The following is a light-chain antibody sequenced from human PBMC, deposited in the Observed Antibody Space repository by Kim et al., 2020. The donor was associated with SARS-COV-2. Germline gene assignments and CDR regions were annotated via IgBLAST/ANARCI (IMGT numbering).Light chain of an antibody. CDR1: SSDVGCYNL. Sequence: QSALTQPASVSGSPGQSITISCTGTSSDVGCYNLVSWYQQHPGKAPKLMIYEVSKRPSGVSNRFSGSKSGNTASLTISGLQAEDEADYYCCSYAGSSTFVFGGGTQLTVL. V-gene: IGLV2-23*02. J-gene: IGLJ3*02. CDR2: EVS. CDR3: CSYAGSSTFV.